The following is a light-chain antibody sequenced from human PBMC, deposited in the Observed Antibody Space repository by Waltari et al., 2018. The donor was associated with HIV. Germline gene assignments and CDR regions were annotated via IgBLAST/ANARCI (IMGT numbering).Light chain of an antibody. V-gene: IGKV1-5*03. CDR3: QQYNDYYT. CDR2: KTS. J-gene: IGKJ2*01. Sequence: DVQMTQSPFTLSASVGDRVTITWRASQNVVKWLAWYQQKPGKAPKLLIYKTSTLQTGVPSRFSGSGDGTDFTLTITSLQPDDFATYYCQQYNDYYTFGPGTKLEI. CDR1: QNVVKW.